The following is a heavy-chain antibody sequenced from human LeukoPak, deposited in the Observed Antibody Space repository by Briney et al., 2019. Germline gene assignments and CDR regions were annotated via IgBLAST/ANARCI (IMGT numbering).Heavy chain of an antibody. Sequence: GGSLRLSCAASGFTFSSYGMHWVRQAPGKGLEWVAVISYDGSNKYYADSVKGRFTISRDNSKNTLYLQMNSLRAEDTAVYYCARGGYSYGEGYDYWGQGTLVTVSS. V-gene: IGHV3-30*19. J-gene: IGHJ4*02. CDR2: ISYDGSNK. CDR3: ARGGYSYGEGYDY. D-gene: IGHD5-18*01. CDR1: GFTFSSYG.